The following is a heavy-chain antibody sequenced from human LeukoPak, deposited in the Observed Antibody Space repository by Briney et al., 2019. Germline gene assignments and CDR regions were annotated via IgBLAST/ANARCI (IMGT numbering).Heavy chain of an antibody. CDR2: IFYSGST. CDR3: ARYNSGWSYFDY. J-gene: IGHJ4*02. D-gene: IGHD6-19*01. CDR1: GDSISSYY. V-gene: IGHV4-59*01. Sequence: SETLSLTCTVSGDSISSYYWSWIRRPPGKGLDWIGYIFYSGSTNYNPSLKSRVTISVDTSKSQFSLKLSSVTAADTAIYYCARYNSGWSYFDYWGQGTLVTVSS.